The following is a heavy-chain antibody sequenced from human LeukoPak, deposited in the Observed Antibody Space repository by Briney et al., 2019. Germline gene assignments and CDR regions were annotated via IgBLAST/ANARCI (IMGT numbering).Heavy chain of an antibody. CDR2: ISSSSSYI. CDR1: GFTFSSYS. J-gene: IGHJ4*02. Sequence: GGSLRLSCAASGFTFSSYSMNWVRQAPGKGLEWVSSISSSSSYIYYADSVKGRFTISRDNAKNSLYLQMNSLRAEDTAVYYCASQRGYSGYLEGWGQGTLVTVSS. D-gene: IGHD5-12*01. CDR3: ASQRGYSGYLEG. V-gene: IGHV3-21*01.